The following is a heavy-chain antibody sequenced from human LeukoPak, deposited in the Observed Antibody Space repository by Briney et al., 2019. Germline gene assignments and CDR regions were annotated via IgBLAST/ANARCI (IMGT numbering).Heavy chain of an antibody. V-gene: IGHV4-39*01. D-gene: IGHD3-22*01. Sequence: PSETLSLTCTVSGGSISSSSYYWGWIRQPPGKGLEWIGSIYYSGSTYYNPSLKSRVTISVDTSKNQFSLKLSSVTAADTAVYYCARRGGMYYYDSSEVPIDYWGQGTLVTVSS. J-gene: IGHJ4*02. CDR3: ARRGGMYYYDSSEVPIDY. CDR1: GGSISSSSYY. CDR2: IYYSGST.